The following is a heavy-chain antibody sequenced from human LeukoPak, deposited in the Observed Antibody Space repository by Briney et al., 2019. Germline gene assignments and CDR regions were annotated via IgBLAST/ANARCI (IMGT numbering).Heavy chain of an antibody. CDR2: ISPHSGNT. CDR1: GFAFRSYG. J-gene: IGHJ5*02. V-gene: IGHV1-18*01. Sequence: ASVKVSCKASGFAFRSYGISWVRQAPGQGLEWMGWISPHSGNTYYAPSLQGRVTMTTDTATSTAYMELRSLRSDDTAVYYCARDKVIASAGTPNWFDPWGQGTLVTVSS. D-gene: IGHD6-13*01. CDR3: ARDKVIASAGTPNWFDP.